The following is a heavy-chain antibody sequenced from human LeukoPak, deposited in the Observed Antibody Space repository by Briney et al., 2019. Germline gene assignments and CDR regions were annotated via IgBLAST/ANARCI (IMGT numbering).Heavy chain of an antibody. CDR3: AKDRLLNCRGDCYIFDY. J-gene: IGHJ4*02. CDR2: ISYAGSNK. Sequence: GGSLRLSCAPSGFTFSSYAMHWVRQAPGKGLEWVAVISYAGSNKFYADSVRGRVTISRDNSKNTLYLQVNGLRTEDTAVYYCAKDRLLNCRGDCYIFDYWGQGTVVTVSS. CDR1: GFTFSSYA. D-gene: IGHD2-21*02. V-gene: IGHV3-30-3*01.